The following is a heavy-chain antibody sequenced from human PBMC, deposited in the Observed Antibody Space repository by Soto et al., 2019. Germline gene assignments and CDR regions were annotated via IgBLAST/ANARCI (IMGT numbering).Heavy chain of an antibody. Sequence: QVQLVQSGAEVKQPGASASVSCKASGYNYTTYVVHWLRQAPGQGPEWMGWINCGSGNTVYSQKFQGRVTFTRDTSARTAYMDLNSLTSGDTAVYYFASGYTSGWTFDFWGRGTLVTVSS. CDR1: GYNYTTYV. D-gene: IGHD6-19*01. J-gene: IGHJ4*02. CDR2: INCGSGNT. CDR3: ASGYTSGWTFDF. V-gene: IGHV1-3*01.